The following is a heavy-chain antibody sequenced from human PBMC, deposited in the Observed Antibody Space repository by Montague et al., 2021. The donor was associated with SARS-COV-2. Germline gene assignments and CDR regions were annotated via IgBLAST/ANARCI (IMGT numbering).Heavy chain of an antibody. D-gene: IGHD1-26*01. Sequence: SETLSLTCSVSGGSISSGDYFWGWIRQPPGRGLEWIDSISSDGRTHYNPSLKSRVIISVDTSRCQFSLALTSVTAADTAVYCCARQGRDFSRWERAYYSYYWGQGTLVTVSS. CDR1: GGSISSGDYF. J-gene: IGHJ4*02. V-gene: IGHV4-39*07. CDR3: ARQGRDFSRWERAYYSYY. CDR2: ISSDGRT.